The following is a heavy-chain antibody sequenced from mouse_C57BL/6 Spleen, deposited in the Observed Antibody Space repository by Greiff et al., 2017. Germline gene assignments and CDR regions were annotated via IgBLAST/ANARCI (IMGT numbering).Heavy chain of an antibody. Sequence: EVQLVESGGGLVKPGGSLKLSCAASGFTFSDYGMHWVRQAPEKGLEWVAYISSGSSTIYYADTVKGRFTISRDNAKNTLFLQMTSLRSEDTAMYYCARHYYGNYGFDDWGQGTTLTVA. CDR2: ISSGSSTI. D-gene: IGHD2-1*01. CDR3: ARHYYGNYGFDD. V-gene: IGHV5-17*01. CDR1: GFTFSDYG. J-gene: IGHJ2*01.